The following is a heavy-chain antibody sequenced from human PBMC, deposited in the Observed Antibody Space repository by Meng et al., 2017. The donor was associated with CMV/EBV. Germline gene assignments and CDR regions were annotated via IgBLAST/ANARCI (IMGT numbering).Heavy chain of an antibody. CDR1: GGTFSSYA. CDR3: AREGQSGVPAAIYGFWFDP. D-gene: IGHD2-2*02. J-gene: IGHJ5*02. V-gene: IGHV1-69*05. CDR2: IIPIFGTA. Sequence: SVKVSCKAPGGTFSSYAIGWVRQAPGQGLEWMGGIIPIFGTANYAQKFQGRVTITTDESTSTAYMELSSLRSEDTAVYYCAREGQSGVPAAIYGFWFDPWGQGTLVTVSS.